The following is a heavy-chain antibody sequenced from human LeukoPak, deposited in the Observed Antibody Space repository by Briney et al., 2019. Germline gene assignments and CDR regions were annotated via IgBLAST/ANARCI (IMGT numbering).Heavy chain of an antibody. J-gene: IGHJ5*02. V-gene: IGHV4-30-4*01. CDR2: IHYSGST. CDR3: ARGGGHCSGGNCYSLWFDP. Sequence: SQTLSLTCTVSGGSISSGDYYWSWIRQPPGKGLEWIGYIHYSGSTYYGPFLKSRVTMSVDTSQNQFSLKLSSVPAADTAVYYCARGGGHCSGGNCYSLWFDPWGQGTLVTVSS. CDR1: GGSISSGDYY. D-gene: IGHD2-15*01.